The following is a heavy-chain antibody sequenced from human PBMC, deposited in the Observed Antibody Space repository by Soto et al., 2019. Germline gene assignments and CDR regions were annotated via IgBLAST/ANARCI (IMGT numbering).Heavy chain of an antibody. D-gene: IGHD2-2*01. CDR3: ARDREGKDIVVVPAATDYYYYGMDV. CDR2: IIPIFGTA. CDR1: GGTFSSYA. J-gene: IGHJ6*02. Sequence: QVQLVQSGAEVKKPGSSVKVSCKASGGTFSSYAISWVRQAPGQGLEWMGGIIPIFGTANYAQKFQGRVTITADESTSTAYTELSSLRSEDTAVHYCARDREGKDIVVVPAATDYYYYGMDVWGQGTTVTVSS. V-gene: IGHV1-69*01.